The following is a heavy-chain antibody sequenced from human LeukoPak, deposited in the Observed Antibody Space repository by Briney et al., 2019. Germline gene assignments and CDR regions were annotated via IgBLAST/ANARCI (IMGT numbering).Heavy chain of an antibody. V-gene: IGHV1-69*06. Sequence: SVKVSCKASGGTFGSYAISWVRQAPGQGLEWMGGIIPIFGTANYAQKFQGRVTITADKSTSTAYMELSSLRSEDTAVYYCARLGSDIVVVVAATGPDAFDIWGQGTMVTVSS. CDR3: ARLGSDIVVVVAATGPDAFDI. CDR1: GGTFGSYA. D-gene: IGHD2-15*01. J-gene: IGHJ3*02. CDR2: IIPIFGTA.